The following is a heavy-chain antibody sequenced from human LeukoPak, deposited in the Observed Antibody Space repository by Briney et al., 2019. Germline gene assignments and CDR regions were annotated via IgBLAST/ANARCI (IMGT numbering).Heavy chain of an antibody. D-gene: IGHD6-6*01. J-gene: IGHJ4*02. CDR2: MNPNSGNT. CDR1: GYTFTSYD. CDR3: ARVNGIAARMLGY. V-gene: IGHV1-8*03. Sequence: ASVKVSCKASGYTFTSYDINWVRQATGQGLEWMGWMNPNSGNTGYAQKFQGRVTITRNTSISTAYVELSSLGSEDTAVYYCARVNGIAARMLGYWGQGTLVTVSS.